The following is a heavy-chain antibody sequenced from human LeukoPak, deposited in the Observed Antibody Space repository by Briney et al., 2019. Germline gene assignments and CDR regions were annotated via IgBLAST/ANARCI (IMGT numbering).Heavy chain of an antibody. J-gene: IGHJ4*02. CDR2: FSHRGGS. V-gene: IGHV4-38-2*02. CDR1: GYSLSSGFF. D-gene: IGHD3-22*01. CDR3: ARAQDFSDSSGPNYLDF. Sequence: SETLSLTCTVSGYSLSSGFFCDWIRPSPGKGLEWIGSFSHRGGSYHNPSLKSRVTISVDTSKNQFSLKLLSVTAADTAVYYCARAQDFSDSSGPNYLDFWGQGILVTVSS.